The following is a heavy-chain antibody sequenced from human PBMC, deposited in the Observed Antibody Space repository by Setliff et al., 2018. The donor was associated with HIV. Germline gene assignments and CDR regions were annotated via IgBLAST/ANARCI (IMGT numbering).Heavy chain of an antibody. CDR1: GGTFSSYA. V-gene: IGHV1-69*13. CDR2: IIPIFGTA. D-gene: IGHD3-22*01. Sequence: EASVKVSCKASGGTFSSYAISWGRQAPGQGLEWMGGIIPIFGTANYAQKFQGRVTITAVESTSTAYMELSSLRSEDTAVYYCARDYSPTFYYYDSSGTFDYWGQGTLVTVSS. J-gene: IGHJ4*02. CDR3: ARDYSPTFYYYDSSGTFDY.